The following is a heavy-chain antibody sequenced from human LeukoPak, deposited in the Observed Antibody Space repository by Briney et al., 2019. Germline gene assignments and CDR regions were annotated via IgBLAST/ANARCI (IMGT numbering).Heavy chain of an antibody. CDR3: AKGGVVTAVVYYLDS. D-gene: IGHD2-21*02. Sequence: GGSLRLSCAASGFTFDDFTLHWLRRAPGKSLEWVSLITWDGSTTYYTDSVKGRFTISRDNTKNALFLQMNSLTKEDTAFYYCAKGGVVTAVVYYLDSWGQGTLVTVSS. J-gene: IGHJ4*02. V-gene: IGHV3-43*01. CDR1: GFTFDDFT. CDR2: ITWDGSTT.